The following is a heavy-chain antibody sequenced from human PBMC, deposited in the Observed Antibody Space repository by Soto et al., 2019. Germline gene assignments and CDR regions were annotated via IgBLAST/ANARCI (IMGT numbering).Heavy chain of an antibody. V-gene: IGHV3-74*01. J-gene: IGHJ3*02. CDR1: GFTFSSYW. CDR3: ARATTVTTVDAFDI. D-gene: IGHD4-17*01. Sequence: EVQLVESGGGLVQPGGSLRLSCAASGFTFSSYWRHWVRQAPGKGMVWVSRINSDGSSTSYADSVKGRFTISRDNAKNTLYLQMNSLRAEDTAVYYCARATTVTTVDAFDIWGQGTTVTVSS. CDR2: INSDGSST.